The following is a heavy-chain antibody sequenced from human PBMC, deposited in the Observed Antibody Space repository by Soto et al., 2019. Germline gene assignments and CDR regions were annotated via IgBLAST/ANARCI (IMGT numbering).Heavy chain of an antibody. CDR2: ISAYNGNT. CDR1: GYTFTSYG. V-gene: IGHV1-18*04. CDR3: AREITIFGVVIEGMDV. D-gene: IGHD3-3*01. J-gene: IGHJ6*02. Sequence: ASVKVSCKASGYTFTSYGISWVRQAPGQGLEWMGWISAYNGNTNYAQKLQGRVTMTTDTSTSTAYMELRSLRSDDTAVYYCAREITIFGVVIEGMDVWGQGTTVTVSS.